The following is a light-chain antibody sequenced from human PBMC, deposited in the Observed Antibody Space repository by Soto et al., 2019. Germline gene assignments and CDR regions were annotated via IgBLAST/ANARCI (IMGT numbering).Light chain of an antibody. J-gene: IGLJ1*01. V-gene: IGLV1-47*01. CDR2: RNN. CDR3: AAWDDSLSGYV. CDR1: SSNTGGNY. Sequence: QSVLTQPPSASGTPGQRVTISCSGSSSNTGGNYVYWYQHLPGTAPKVLIYRNNQRPSGVPDRFSGSKSGTSASLAISGLRSEDEADYYCAAWDDSLSGYVFGTGTKVTVL.